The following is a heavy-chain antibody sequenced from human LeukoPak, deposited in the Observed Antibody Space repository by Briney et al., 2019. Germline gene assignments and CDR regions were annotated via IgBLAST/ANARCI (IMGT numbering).Heavy chain of an antibody. D-gene: IGHD4-11*01. V-gene: IGHV3-21*01. CDR2: ISSSSSYI. CDR3: ARVTTVNAFDY. J-gene: IGHJ4*02. CDR1: GFTFSSYS. Sequence: PGGSLRLSCAASGFTFSSYSMNWVRQAPGKELEGVSSISSSSSYIYYTDSVKGRFTISRDNAKNSLYLQMDSPRAEDTAVYYCARVTTVNAFDYWGQGTLVTVSS.